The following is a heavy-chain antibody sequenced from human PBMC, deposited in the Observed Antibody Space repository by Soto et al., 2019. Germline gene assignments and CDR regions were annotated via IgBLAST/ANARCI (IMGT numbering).Heavy chain of an antibody. D-gene: IGHD5-18*01. CDR1: GFTFSSYA. CDR2: ISSIGGST. V-gene: IGHV3-64D*06. J-gene: IGHJ4*02. CDR3: VKKRERGCSYGASSCDY. Sequence: PGGSLRLSSSASGFTFSSYAMHWVRQAPGKGLESVSAISSIGGSTYYADSVKGRFTISRDNSKNTLYLQMSRLRAEDTAVYYCVKKRERGCSYGASSCDYWCQGTLVSGSS.